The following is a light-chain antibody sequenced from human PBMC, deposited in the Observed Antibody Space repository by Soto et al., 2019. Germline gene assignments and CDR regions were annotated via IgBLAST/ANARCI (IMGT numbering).Light chain of an antibody. V-gene: IGLV4-69*01. CDR2: LNSDGSQ. J-gene: IGLJ2*01. Sequence: QLVLTQSPSASAFLGASVKLTCTLSSGHSNYAIAWHQQQPEKGPRFLMKLNSDGSQNKGDGIPDRFSGSTSGAERYLTISSLQSEDEADYYCQTWGTGIVVFGGGTKLTVL. CDR3: QTWGTGIVV. CDR1: SGHSNYA.